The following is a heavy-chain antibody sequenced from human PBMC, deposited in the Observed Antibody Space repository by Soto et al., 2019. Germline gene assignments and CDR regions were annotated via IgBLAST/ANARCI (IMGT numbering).Heavy chain of an antibody. V-gene: IGHV3-21*01. CDR1: GFAFSHYS. J-gene: IGHJ4*02. Sequence: EVQLVESGGGLVKPGGSLRLSCAGSGFAFSHYSMTWVRQATGKGLEWVSSISGSSNSIYYADSVKGRFAVSRDNAKNSLYLQMDSLRAEDTAVYYCTRGYDSGSYSPTFWGQGALVTVSS. CDR2: ISGSSNSI. CDR3: TRGYDSGSYSPTF. D-gene: IGHD3-10*01.